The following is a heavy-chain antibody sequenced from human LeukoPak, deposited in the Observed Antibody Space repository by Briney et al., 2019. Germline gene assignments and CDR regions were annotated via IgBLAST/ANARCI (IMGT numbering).Heavy chain of an antibody. Sequence: GGSLRLSCAVSGFAFAVYAMRWVRQLPGKGLECVAHIHADGGRTFYADSVKGRFTVFRDNAKNSLFLQMDSLTSDDTAFYYCSTWAFYHGLDVWGQGATVIVSS. CDR3: STWAFYHGLDV. CDR2: IHADGGRT. D-gene: IGHD2/OR15-2a*01. CDR1: GFAFAVYA. V-gene: IGHV3-43*02. J-gene: IGHJ6*02.